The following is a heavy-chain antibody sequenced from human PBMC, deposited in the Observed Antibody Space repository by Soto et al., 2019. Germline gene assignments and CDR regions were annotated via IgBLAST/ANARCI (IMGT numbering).Heavy chain of an antibody. CDR2: ISYDGSNK. CDR3: ARGYDFWSGYYYPYGMDV. D-gene: IGHD3-3*01. Sequence: QVPLVESGGGVVQPGRSLRLSCAASGFTFSSYAMHWVRQAPGKGLEWVAVISYDGSNKNHADTVKGRFTISRDNSKNTLYLQMNSLSAEDTAVYYCARGYDFWSGYYYPYGMDVWGQGTTVTVSS. CDR1: GFTFSSYA. V-gene: IGHV3-30-3*01. J-gene: IGHJ6*02.